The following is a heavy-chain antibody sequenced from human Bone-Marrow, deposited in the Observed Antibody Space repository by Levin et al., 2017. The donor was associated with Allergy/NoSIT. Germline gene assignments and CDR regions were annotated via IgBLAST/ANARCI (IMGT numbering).Heavy chain of an antibody. Sequence: GGSLRLSCAASGFTFRSYALHWVRQAPGKGLECVAVTSYDGSDKYYADSVKGRFTISRDNSKNTLYLQMNSLTAEDTAVYYCAREYNGLLDSWGQGTLVTVSS. CDR3: AREYNGLLDS. J-gene: IGHJ4*02. CDR2: TSYDGSDK. V-gene: IGHV3-30*04. CDR1: GFTFRSYA. D-gene: IGHD1-26*01.